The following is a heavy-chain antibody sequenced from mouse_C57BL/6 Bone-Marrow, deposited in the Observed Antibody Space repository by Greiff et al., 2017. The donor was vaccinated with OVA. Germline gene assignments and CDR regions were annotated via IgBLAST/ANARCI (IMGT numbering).Heavy chain of an antibody. J-gene: IGHJ4*01. CDR2: IYPGDGDT. CDR1: GYAFSSSW. V-gene: IGHV1-82*01. Sequence: LVESGPELVKPGASVKISCKASGYAFSSSWMNWVKQRPGKGLEWIGRIYPGDGDTNYNGKFKGKATLTADKSSSTAYMQLSSLTSEDSAVYFCARWYYAMDYWGQGTSVTVSS. CDR3: ARWYYAMDY.